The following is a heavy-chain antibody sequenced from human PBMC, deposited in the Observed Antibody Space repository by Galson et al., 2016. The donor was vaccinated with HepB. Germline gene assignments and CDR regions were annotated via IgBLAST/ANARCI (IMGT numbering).Heavy chain of an antibody. CDR2: IDPSDSYT. CDR3: ARSSTRRAWFDP. V-gene: IGHV5-10-1*01. J-gene: IGHJ5*02. Sequence: QSGAEVKKPGESLRISCKGSGYSFTSYWISWVRQMPGKGLEWMGRIDPSDSYTNYSPSFQGHVTISTDRSISTAYLQWSSLKSSDTAMYYCARSSTRRAWFDPWGPGTLVTVSS. D-gene: IGHD2-2*01. CDR1: GYSFTSYW.